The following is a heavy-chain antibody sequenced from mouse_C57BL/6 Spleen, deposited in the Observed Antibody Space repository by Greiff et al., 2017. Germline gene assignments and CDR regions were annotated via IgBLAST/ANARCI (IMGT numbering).Heavy chain of an antibody. Sequence: EVKVEESEGGLVQPGSSMKLSCTASGFTFSDYYMAWVRQVPEKGLEWVANINDDGSSTYYLDSLKSRFIISRYNAKNIIYLQMSSLKSEDTATYYCARVTDSNYDYAMDYWGQGTSVTVSS. D-gene: IGHD2-5*01. J-gene: IGHJ4*01. CDR1: GFTFSDYY. V-gene: IGHV5-16*01. CDR3: ARVTDSNYDYAMDY. CDR2: INDDGSST.